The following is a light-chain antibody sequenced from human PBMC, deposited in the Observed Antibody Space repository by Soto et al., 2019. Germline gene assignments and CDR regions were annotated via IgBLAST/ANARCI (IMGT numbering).Light chain of an antibody. CDR1: ARLLHKNGYNY. Sequence: IVMTQSPLSLSVTPGEAAPISFMSSARLLHKNGYNYVDWYMQKPGQSPQLLIYLGSNRASGVPDRFSGSGSDTYFTLEISRVEADDVGVYYCMQPLENFRTFGQGTKVDTK. V-gene: IGKV2-28*01. CDR2: LGS. J-gene: IGKJ1*01. CDR3: MQPLENFRT.